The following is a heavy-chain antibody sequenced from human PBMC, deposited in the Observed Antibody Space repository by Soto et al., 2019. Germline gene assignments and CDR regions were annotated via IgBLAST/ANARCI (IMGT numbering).Heavy chain of an antibody. D-gene: IGHD3-22*01. CDR3: ARDTMYYYDSSGYYQTD. Sequence: SETLSLTRTVSGGSISSGGYYWSWIRQHPGKGLEWIGYIYYSGSTYYNPSLKSRVTISVDTSKNQFSLKLSSVTAADTAVYYCARDTMYYYDSSGYYQTDWGQGTLVTVSS. CDR1: GGSISSGGYY. J-gene: IGHJ4*02. V-gene: IGHV4-31*03. CDR2: IYYSGST.